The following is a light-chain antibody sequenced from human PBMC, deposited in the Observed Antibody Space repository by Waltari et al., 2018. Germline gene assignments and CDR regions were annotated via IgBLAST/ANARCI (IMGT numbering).Light chain of an antibody. J-gene: IGKJ3*01. CDR1: QDIRNW. Sequence: DIQVTPSPSSVSASVGDRVTMTCRASQDIRNWLAWYQQKPGKAPNLLIYATSSWQTGVPARFSGSGSGTEFTLTISSLQPEDFATYYCQHANSFPMTFGPGTKVDFK. V-gene: IGKV1-12*01. CDR3: QHANSFPMT. CDR2: ATS.